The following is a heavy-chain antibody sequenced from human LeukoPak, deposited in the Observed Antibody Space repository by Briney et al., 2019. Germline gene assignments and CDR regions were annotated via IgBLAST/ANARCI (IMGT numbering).Heavy chain of an antibody. J-gene: IGHJ4*02. CDR1: GFTFSSYW. CDR2: IKQDGSEK. V-gene: IGHV3-7*01. D-gene: IGHD2-15*01. Sequence: TGGSLRLSCAASGFTFSSYWMSWVRQAPGKGLEWVANIKQDGSEKYYVDSVKGRFTISRDNAKNSLYLQMNSLRAEDTAVYYCAVSCGSCYSDFDYWGQGTLVTVSS. CDR3: AVSCGSCYSDFDY.